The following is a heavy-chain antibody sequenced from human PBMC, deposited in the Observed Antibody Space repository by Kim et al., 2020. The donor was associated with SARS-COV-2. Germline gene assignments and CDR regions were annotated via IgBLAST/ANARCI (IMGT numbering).Heavy chain of an antibody. D-gene: IGHD5-12*01. CDR3: AISRDGYN. J-gene: IGHJ4*02. Sequence: SNKYYADSVKGRFTISRDNSKNTLYLQMNSLRAEDTAVYYCAISRDGYNWGQGTLVTVSS. V-gene: IGHV3-30*02. CDR2: SNK.